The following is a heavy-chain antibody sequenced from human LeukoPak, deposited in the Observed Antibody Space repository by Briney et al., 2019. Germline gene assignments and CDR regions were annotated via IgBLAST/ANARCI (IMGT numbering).Heavy chain of an antibody. CDR2: INPNSGGT. CDR1: GYTFTVYY. CDR3: ARVTPGYSSGWYEAFDI. V-gene: IGHV1-2*02. Sequence: GASVKVSCKASGYTFTVYYMHWVRQAPGQGLEWMGWINPNSGGTNYDQKFQGRVTMTRDTSISTAYMELSSLRSEDTAVYYCARVTPGYSSGWYEAFDIWGQGTMVTVSS. D-gene: IGHD6-19*01. J-gene: IGHJ3*02.